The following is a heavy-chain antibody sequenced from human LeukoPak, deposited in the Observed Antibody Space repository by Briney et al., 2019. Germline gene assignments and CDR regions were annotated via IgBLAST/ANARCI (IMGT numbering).Heavy chain of an antibody. J-gene: IGHJ4*02. D-gene: IGHD2-2*01. CDR1: GFTFSSYG. CDR2: IRYDGSNK. CDR3: AKDEDIVVVPAAISYFDY. Sequence: PGGSLRLSCAASGFTFSSYGMHWVRQAPGKGLEWVAFIRYDGSNKYYADSVKGRFTISRDNSKNTLYLQMNSLRAEDTAVYYCAKDEDIVVVPAAISYFDYWGQGTLVTVSS. V-gene: IGHV3-30*02.